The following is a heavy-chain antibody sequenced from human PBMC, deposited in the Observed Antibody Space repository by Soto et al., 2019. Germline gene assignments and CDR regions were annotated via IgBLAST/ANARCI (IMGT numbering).Heavy chain of an antibody. Sequence: EVQLLESGGGLVQPGGSLRLSCAASGFTFSRYAMRWVRQAPVKGLEWVSAISGSGGCTYYADSVKGRFTISRDNSKNTLYLQMNSLRAEDTAVYYCARRGSGSYYDYWGQGTLVTVSS. V-gene: IGHV3-23*01. J-gene: IGHJ4*02. D-gene: IGHD1-26*01. CDR3: ARRGSGSYYDY. CDR2: ISGSGGCT. CDR1: GFTFSRYA.